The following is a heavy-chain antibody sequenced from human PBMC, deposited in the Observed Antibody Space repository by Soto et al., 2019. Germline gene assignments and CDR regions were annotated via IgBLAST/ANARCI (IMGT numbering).Heavy chain of an antibody. Sequence: GGSLRLSCAVSGFTFSDYYMSWIRQAPGKGLEWVAYIRSRGSSIYYVDSVKGRFTISRDNAKNSLYLQMNGLRAEDTAVYYCARGFYDFWSGYYISPYGMDVWGQGTTVTVSS. J-gene: IGHJ6*02. V-gene: IGHV3-11*01. CDR1: GFTFSDYY. CDR3: ARGFYDFWSGYYISPYGMDV. D-gene: IGHD3-3*01. CDR2: IRSRGSSI.